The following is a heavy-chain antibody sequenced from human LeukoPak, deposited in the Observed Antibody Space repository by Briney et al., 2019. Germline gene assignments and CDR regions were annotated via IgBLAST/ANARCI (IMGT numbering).Heavy chain of an antibody. CDR3: ASPGREGYNSHFDY. V-gene: IGHV1-46*01. CDR2: INPSGGST. J-gene: IGHJ4*02. D-gene: IGHD5-24*01. CDR1: GYTFTSYY. Sequence: ASVKVSCKASGYTFTSYYKHWVRQAPGQGLEWMGIINPSGGSTSYAQKFQRRVTMTRDTSTSTFYMELSSLRSEDTAVYYGASPGREGYNSHFDYWGQGTLVTVSS.